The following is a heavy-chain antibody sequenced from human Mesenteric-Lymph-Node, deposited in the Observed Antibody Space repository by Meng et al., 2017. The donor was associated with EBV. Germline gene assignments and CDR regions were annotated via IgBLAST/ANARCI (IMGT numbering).Heavy chain of an antibody. CDR3: ARVMFTDSVKNYFDP. V-gene: IGHV4-4*02. CDR2: IFHGGTT. CDR1: GVSISSGNW. Sequence: QVQLQGSGPGLVKPSGTLSLTCAVSGVSISSGNWWSWVRQPSGKGLEWIGEIFHGGTTNYNPPLKGRVTISVDTSKNHFSLSLTSVTAADTAVYYCARVMFTDSVKNYFDPWGQGTLVTVSS. J-gene: IGHJ5*02. D-gene: IGHD1-7*01.